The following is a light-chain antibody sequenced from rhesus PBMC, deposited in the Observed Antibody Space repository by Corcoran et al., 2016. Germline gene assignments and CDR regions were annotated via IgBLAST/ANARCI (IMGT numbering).Light chain of an antibody. V-gene: IGKV3-31*02. CDR1: QSVSSK. Sequence: EIVMTQSPATLSLSPGETATISCRTSQSVSSKLAWYQQKPGQAPRLLIYGASSRAPGIPDRFSGSGSWTDFTLPISSLEPEDFAVYYCQDTSNLSYSFGQGTKVEIK. CDR2: GAS. J-gene: IGKJ2*01. CDR3: QDTSNLSYS.